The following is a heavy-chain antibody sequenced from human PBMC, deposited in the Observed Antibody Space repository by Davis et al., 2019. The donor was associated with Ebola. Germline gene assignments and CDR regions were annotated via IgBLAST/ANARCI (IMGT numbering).Heavy chain of an antibody. CDR1: GYIFTGYY. V-gene: IGHV1-2*02. CDR2: INPNSGGT. D-gene: IGHD1-1*01. J-gene: IGHJ3*02. CDR3: ARKRTGTRTCAFDI. Sequence: ASVKVSCKASGYIFTGYYMHWVRQAPGQGLEWMGWINPNSGGTNYAQKFQGRVTMTRDTSISTAYMELSRLRSDDTAVYYCARKRTGTRTCAFDIWGQGTMVTVSS.